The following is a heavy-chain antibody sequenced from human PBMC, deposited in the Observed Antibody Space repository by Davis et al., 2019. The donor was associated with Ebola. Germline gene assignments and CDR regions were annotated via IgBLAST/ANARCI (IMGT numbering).Heavy chain of an antibody. V-gene: IGHV1-8*01. CDR3: ARAKGLATRNWYFDL. Sequence: ASVKVSCKASGYTFTSYDINWVRQATGQGLEWMGWMNPNSGNTGYAQKFQGRVTMTRDTSTSTVYMELSSLRSEDTAVYYCARAKGLATRNWYFDLWGRGTLVTVSS. J-gene: IGHJ2*01. D-gene: IGHD5-12*01. CDR2: MNPNSGNT. CDR1: GYTFTSYD.